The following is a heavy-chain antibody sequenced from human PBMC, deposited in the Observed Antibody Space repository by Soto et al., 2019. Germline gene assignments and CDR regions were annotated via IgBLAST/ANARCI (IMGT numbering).Heavy chain of an antibody. D-gene: IGHD3-10*01. V-gene: IGHV4-34*01. CDR2: INHSGST. Sequence: SETLSLTCAVYGGSFSGYYWTWIRQPPGTGLEWIGEINHSGSTNYNPSLKSRVTISVDTSKNQFSLKLTSVTAADTAVYYCAHHPYYGLGSYSFDYWGQGTLVTVSS. CDR1: GGSFSGYY. J-gene: IGHJ4*02. CDR3: AHHPYYGLGSYSFDY.